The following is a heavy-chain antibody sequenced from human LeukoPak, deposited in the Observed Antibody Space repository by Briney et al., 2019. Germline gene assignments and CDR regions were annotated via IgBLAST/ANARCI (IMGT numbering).Heavy chain of an antibody. Sequence: GGSLRLSCAASGFTFSNYWMAWVRQSPGKGLEWVANVKVDGSDKNYVDSVKGRFTISRDNAKNSVYLQMNSLRVGDTAVYYCARMGSDFLWGTTHCFFDYWGQGTLVTVSS. CDR2: VKVDGSDK. D-gene: IGHD3-16*01. CDR1: GFTFSNYW. J-gene: IGHJ4*02. CDR3: ARMGSDFLWGTTHCFFDY. V-gene: IGHV3-7*01.